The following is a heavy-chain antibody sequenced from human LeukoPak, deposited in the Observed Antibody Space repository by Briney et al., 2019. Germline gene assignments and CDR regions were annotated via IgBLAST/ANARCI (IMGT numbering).Heavy chain of an antibody. J-gene: IGHJ4*02. CDR1: GFTFSDYY. CDR2: ITSSGDDI. Sequence: PGGSLRLSWAASGFTFSDYYMSWIRQAPGKGLEWVAYITSSGDDIYYADSVKGRFTISRDNAKNALFLRMSSLRVEDTATYYCASDIVATSGDFWGQGALVSVSS. D-gene: IGHD5-12*01. CDR3: ASDIVATSGDF. V-gene: IGHV3-11*01.